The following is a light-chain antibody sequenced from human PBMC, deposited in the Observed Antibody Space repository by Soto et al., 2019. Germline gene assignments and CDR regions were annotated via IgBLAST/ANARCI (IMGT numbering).Light chain of an antibody. CDR2: RAT. J-gene: IGKJ1*01. CDR1: QSVISN. CDR3: QQYDDWPLT. Sequence: EIVMTQSPATLSVSPGERATLSCRASQSVISNLAWYQHKPGQAPRLLIYRATARAAGIPARFGGSGSGTESTLTISSLQSEDFAIYYCQQYDDWPLTFGQGTKVEIK. V-gene: IGKV3-15*01.